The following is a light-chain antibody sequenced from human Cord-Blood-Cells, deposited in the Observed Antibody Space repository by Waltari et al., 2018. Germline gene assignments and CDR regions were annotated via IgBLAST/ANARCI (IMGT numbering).Light chain of an antibody. CDR1: RPNTGWNT. CDR2: SNN. CDR3: AAWDDSLNGVV. V-gene: IGLV1-44*01. J-gene: IGLJ2*01. Sequence: SVLTQPPSPPGTPGQTVTISCSASRPNTGWNTRNCYQQLPGTAPKLPIYSNNQRPSGVPDRFSGSKSGTSASLAISGLQSEDEADYYCAAWDDSLNGVVFGGGTKLTVL.